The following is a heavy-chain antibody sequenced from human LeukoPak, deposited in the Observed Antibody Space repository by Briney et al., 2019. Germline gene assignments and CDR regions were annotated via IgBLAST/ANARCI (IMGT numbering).Heavy chain of an antibody. CDR2: ISVYNGNT. D-gene: IGHD3-22*01. J-gene: IGHJ4*02. CDR3: ARDLLLYYYDSSGSQFDY. V-gene: IGHV1-18*01. CDR1: GYTFTSYG. Sequence: ASVKVSCKASGYTFTSYGICWVRHAPGQGLEWMGWISVYNGNTNYAQKLQGRVTMTTDTSTSTPYMELRSLRSDDTAVYYCARDLLLYYYDSSGSQFDYWGQGTLVTVSS.